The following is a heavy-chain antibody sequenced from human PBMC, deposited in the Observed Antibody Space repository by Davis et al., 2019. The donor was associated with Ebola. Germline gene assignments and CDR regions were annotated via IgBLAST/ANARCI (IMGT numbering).Heavy chain of an antibody. J-gene: IGHJ6*03. CDR3: ARLYCSSTSCYSRGGRLNYYYYYYMDV. CDR1: GFTFSSYG. CDR2: IRYDGSNK. D-gene: IGHD2-2*01. Sequence: GESLKISCAASGFTFSSYGMHWVRQAPGKGLEWVAFIRYDGSNKYYADSVKGRFTISRDNAKNSLYLQMNSLRAEDTDVYYCARLYCSSTSCYSRGGRLNYYYYYYMDVWGKGTTVTVSS. V-gene: IGHV3-30*02.